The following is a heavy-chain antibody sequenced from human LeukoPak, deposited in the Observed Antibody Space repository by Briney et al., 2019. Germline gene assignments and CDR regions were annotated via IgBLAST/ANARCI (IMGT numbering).Heavy chain of an antibody. D-gene: IGHD3-22*01. CDR3: ARGARYYYDSSGYFGY. J-gene: IGHJ4*02. Sequence: PGGSLRLSCAGSGFTFSSYSMNWVRQAPGKGLEWVSSITSSSSYIYYADSVKGRFTISRDNAKKSVYLQMNSLRAEDTAVYYCARGARYYYDSSGYFGYWGQGTLVTVSS. CDR1: GFTFSSYS. CDR2: ITSSSSYI. V-gene: IGHV3-21*01.